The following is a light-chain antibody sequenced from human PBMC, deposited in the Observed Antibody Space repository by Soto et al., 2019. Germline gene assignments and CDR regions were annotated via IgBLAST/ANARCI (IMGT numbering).Light chain of an antibody. CDR3: SSYTSSSTV. V-gene: IGLV2-14*01. CDR2: EVT. Sequence: QSALTQPASVSGSPGQSITISCTGPSSDVGGYNYVSWFQQYPGKAPKLMIYEVTNRPSGVSNRFSGSKSGNTASLTISGLQAEDEADYCCSSYTSSSTVFGGGTQLTVL. J-gene: IGLJ3*02. CDR1: SSDVGGYNY.